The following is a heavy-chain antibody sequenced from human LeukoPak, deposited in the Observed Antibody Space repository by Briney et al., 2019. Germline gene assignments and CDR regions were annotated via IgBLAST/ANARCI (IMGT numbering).Heavy chain of an antibody. CDR1: GFTFSSYA. CDR3: AKVRGAFYNSSGFYFDY. CDR2: ISGSGGST. D-gene: IGHD3-22*01. Sequence: PGGSLRLSCAASGFTFSSYAMSWVRQAPGKGLEWVSAISGSGGSTYYADSVKGRFTISKDNSKNTLYLQMNSLIAEDTAVYYCAKVRGAFYNSSGFYFDYWGQGTLVTV. V-gene: IGHV3-23*01. J-gene: IGHJ4*02.